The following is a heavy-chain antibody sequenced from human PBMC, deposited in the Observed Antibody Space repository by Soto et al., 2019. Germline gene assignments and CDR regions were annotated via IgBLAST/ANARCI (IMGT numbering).Heavy chain of an antibody. J-gene: IGHJ6*02. CDR1: GGSFSGYY. CDR2: INHSGST. CDR3: ARGTAARPVGANRRGGTKGYGMDV. Sequence: QVQLQQWGAGLLKPSETLSLTCAVYGGSFSGYYWSWIRQPPGKGLEWIGEINHSGSTNYNPSLKSRVPISVDTSKNQFSLKLSSVTAADTAVYYCARGTAARPVGANRRGGTKGYGMDVWGQGTTVTVSS. D-gene: IGHD6-6*01. V-gene: IGHV4-34*01.